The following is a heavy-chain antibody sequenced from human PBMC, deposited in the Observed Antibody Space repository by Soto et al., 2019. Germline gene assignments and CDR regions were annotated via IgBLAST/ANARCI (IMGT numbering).Heavy chain of an antibody. D-gene: IGHD3-22*01. Sequence: GGSLRLSCVASGFTYSSYWVTWVRQAPGKGLEWVANINQDGSVKNYMDSVKGRFTIPRDNAKNSLYLQMYSLRAEDTAVYYCAGERTSSGSYYYMDVWGKGTTVTVSS. J-gene: IGHJ6*03. CDR2: INQDGSVK. CDR1: GFTYSSYW. CDR3: AGERTSSGSYYYMDV. V-gene: IGHV3-7*01.